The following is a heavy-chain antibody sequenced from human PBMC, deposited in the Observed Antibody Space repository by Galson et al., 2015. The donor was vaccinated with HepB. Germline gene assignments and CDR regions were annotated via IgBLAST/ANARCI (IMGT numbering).Heavy chain of an antibody. Sequence: SVKVSCKASGYTFTSYYVHWVRQAPGQGLEWMGLINPSDGSTSYSQNFQGRVTMTRDTSMSTVYMELSSLRSEDTAVYYCARAYDFRSGNPYCFDYWGQGTLVTVSS. CDR2: INPSDGST. V-gene: IGHV1-46*01. D-gene: IGHD3-3*01. CDR3: ARAYDFRSGNPYCFDY. CDR1: GYTFTSYY. J-gene: IGHJ4*02.